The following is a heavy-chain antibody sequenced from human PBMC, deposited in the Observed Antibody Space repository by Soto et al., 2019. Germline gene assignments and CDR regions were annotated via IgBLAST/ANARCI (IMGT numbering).Heavy chain of an antibody. V-gene: IGHV4-34*01. CDR3: ARIVVVPAALRGLDY. J-gene: IGHJ4*02. CDR2: INHSGST. Sequence: PSETLSLTCAVYGGSFSGYYWSWIRQPPGKGLEWIGEINHSGSTNYNPSLKSRVTISVDTSKNQFSLKLSSVTAADTAVYYCARIVVVPAALRGLDYWGQGTLVTVSS. D-gene: IGHD2-2*01. CDR1: GGSFSGYY.